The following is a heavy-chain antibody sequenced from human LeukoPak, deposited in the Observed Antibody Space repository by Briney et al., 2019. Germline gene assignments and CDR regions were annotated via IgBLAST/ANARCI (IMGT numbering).Heavy chain of an antibody. V-gene: IGHV1-18*01. CDR3: AREVTHHVYYGMDV. Sequence: ASVKVSCKASGYTFINCDIRWVRQAPGQGLEWMGCISGSKGNTNYAQKFQGRVTMTTDTSTSTAYMELRSLRSDDTAVYFCAREVTHHVYYGMDVWGQGTTVTVSS. CDR2: ISGSKGNT. D-gene: IGHD4-11*01. CDR1: GYTFINCD. J-gene: IGHJ6*02.